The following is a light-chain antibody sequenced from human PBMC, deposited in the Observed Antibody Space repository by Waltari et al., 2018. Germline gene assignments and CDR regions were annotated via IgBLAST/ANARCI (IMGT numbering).Light chain of an antibody. Sequence: QSALTQPASVSGSPGQSITISCTGTSSDVGGYNYVSWYQQHPGKAPKLMIYDVSKRPSGVPNRSSGSKSGNTASLTISGLQAEEEADYYCSSYTSSSTWVFGGGTKLTVL. V-gene: IGLV2-14*01. CDR2: DVS. CDR3: SSYTSSSTWV. J-gene: IGLJ3*02. CDR1: SSDVGGYNY.